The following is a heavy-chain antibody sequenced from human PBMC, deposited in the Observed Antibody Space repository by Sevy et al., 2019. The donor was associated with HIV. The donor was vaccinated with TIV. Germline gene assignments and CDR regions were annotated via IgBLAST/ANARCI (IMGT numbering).Heavy chain of an antibody. D-gene: IGHD4-17*01. J-gene: IGHJ6*02. CDR3: TKEALDGEGYDYYYYGMDV. CDR2: SKSKIDGGTT. CDR1: GFSLSNVW. V-gene: IGHV3-15*01. Sequence: GGSLRLSCAASGFSLSNVWMSWVRQAPGKGLEWVGRSKSKIDGGTTDYAAPVKDSFTISRDDSKNMISLQMSSLKTEDTAVYYCTKEALDGEGYDYYYYGMDVWGQGTTVTASS.